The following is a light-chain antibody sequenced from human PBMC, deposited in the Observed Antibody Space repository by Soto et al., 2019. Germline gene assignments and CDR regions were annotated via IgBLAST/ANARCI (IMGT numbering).Light chain of an antibody. CDR2: EAS. CDR1: QGISSS. J-gene: IGKJ4*01. V-gene: IGKV1-9*01. Sequence: IQLTQSPSSLSASVGGRVTMTCRASQGISSSLAWYQQEPGKAPKLLIYEASTLQSGVPSRFSGSGSGTDFTLTISSLQPEDFATYYCQQLESYPSTFGGGTKVDI. CDR3: QQLESYPST.